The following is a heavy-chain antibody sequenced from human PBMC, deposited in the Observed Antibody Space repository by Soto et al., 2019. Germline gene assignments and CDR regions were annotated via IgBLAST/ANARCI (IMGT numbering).Heavy chain of an antibody. CDR3: ARDLRIYYGSGSPDY. D-gene: IGHD3-10*01. Sequence: GASVKVSCKASGGTFSSYTISWVRQAPGQGLEWMGRIIPILGIANYAQKFQGRVTITADKSTSTAYMELSSLRSEDTAVYYCARDLRIYYGSGSPDYWGQGTLVTVSS. J-gene: IGHJ4*02. CDR2: IIPILGIA. CDR1: GGTFSSYT. V-gene: IGHV1-69*04.